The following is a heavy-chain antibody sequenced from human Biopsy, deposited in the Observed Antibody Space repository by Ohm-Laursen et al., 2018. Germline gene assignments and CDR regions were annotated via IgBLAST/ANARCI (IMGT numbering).Heavy chain of an antibody. J-gene: IGHJ4*02. Sequence: SLRLSCTASGFVVSGTQMSWVRQAPRKGLEWVSVIYSGDSTYYADSVKGRFTISRDNAKSSLYLQMNSLRAEDTAVYYCARAQGHTLYFFDFWGQGTLVTVSS. D-gene: IGHD2-21*01. CDR3: ARAQGHTLYFFDF. CDR1: GFVVSGTQ. CDR2: IYSGDST. V-gene: IGHV3-53*01.